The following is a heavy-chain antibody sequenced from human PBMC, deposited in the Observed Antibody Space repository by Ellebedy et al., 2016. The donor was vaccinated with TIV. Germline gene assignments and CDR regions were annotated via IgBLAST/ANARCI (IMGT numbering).Heavy chain of an antibody. J-gene: IGHJ4*02. CDR2: ISGSGGST. V-gene: IGHV3-23*01. CDR1: GFTFSSYA. D-gene: IGHD4-17*01. Sequence: GGSLRLXCAASGFTFSSYAMSWVRQAPGKGLEWVSAISGSGGSTYYADPVKGRFTISRDNSKNTLYLQMNSLRAEDTAVYYCAKRGMDYGDYDGSGDFDYWGQGTLVTVSS. CDR3: AKRGMDYGDYDGSGDFDY.